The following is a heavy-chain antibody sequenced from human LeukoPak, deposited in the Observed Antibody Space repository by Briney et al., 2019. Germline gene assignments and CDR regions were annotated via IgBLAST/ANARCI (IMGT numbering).Heavy chain of an antibody. CDR1: GFTFSSYA. V-gene: IGHV3-30-3*01. CDR3: ARGWEMATMSFDY. Sequence: GGSLRLSCAASGFTFSSYAMHWVRQAPGKGLEWVAVISYDGSNKYYADSVKGRFTISRDNAKNSLYLQMNSLRAEDTAVYYCARGWEMATMSFDYWGQGTLVTVSS. J-gene: IGHJ4*02. CDR2: ISYDGSNK. D-gene: IGHD5-24*01.